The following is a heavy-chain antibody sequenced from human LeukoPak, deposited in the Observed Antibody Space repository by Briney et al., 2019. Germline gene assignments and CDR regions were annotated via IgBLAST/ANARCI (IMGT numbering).Heavy chain of an antibody. V-gene: IGHV4-61*02. J-gene: IGHJ5*02. CDR3: ARGSGWNSFDP. CDR2: IYTNGWT. Sequence: SQTLSLTCTISGGSINSDLYYWAWIRQPAGKRLEWIGRIYTNGWTDYNPSLKSRVTISVDTSKNQFSLKLSFVTAADTAFYYCARGSGWNSFDPWRQGTLVTVSS. D-gene: IGHD6-19*01. CDR1: GGSINSDLYY.